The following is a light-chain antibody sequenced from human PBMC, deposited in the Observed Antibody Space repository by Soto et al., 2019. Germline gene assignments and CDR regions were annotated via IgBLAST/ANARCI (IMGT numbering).Light chain of an antibody. CDR2: RSN. CDR3: AAWDDSLSGWL. CDR1: ISNIGTNY. V-gene: IGLV1-47*01. Sequence: QLVLTQPPSASGTPGQSVTFSCSGSISNIGTNYVYWYQQLPGTAPKLLISRSNQRPSGVPDRFSGSKSGTSASLAISGLRSEDEADYYCAAWDDSLSGWLFGGGTKLTVL. J-gene: IGLJ3*02.